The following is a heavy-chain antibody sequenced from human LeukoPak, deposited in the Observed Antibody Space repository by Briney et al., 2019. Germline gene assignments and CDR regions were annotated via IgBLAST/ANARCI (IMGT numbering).Heavy chain of an antibody. Sequence: GGSLRLSCAASGFTFSSYAMHWVRQAPGKGLEWVAVISYDGSNKYYADSVKGRFTISRDNSKNTLYLQMNSLRAEDTAVYYCARDPVDDSGSYRLDYWGQGTLVTVSS. V-gene: IGHV3-30-3*01. CDR2: ISYDGSNK. CDR3: ARDPVDDSGSYRLDY. D-gene: IGHD1-26*01. CDR1: GFTFSSYA. J-gene: IGHJ4*02.